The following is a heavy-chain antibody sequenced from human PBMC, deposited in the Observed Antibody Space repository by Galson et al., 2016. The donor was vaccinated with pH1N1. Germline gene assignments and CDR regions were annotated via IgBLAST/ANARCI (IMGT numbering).Heavy chain of an antibody. V-gene: IGHV3-7*03. CDR3: ARVQVSAFFSMDH. D-gene: IGHD2-8*01. Sequence: WVRQAPGKGLEWVAHVNEEGIEENYIDSVTGRFIITRDNAKKSVFLQMYSLRGGDTAVYYCARVQVSAFFSMDHWGQGALVTVSS. J-gene: IGHJ4*02. CDR2: VNEEGIEE.